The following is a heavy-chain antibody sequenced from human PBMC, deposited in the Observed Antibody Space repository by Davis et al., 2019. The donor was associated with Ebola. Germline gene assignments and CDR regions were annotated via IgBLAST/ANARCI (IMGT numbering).Heavy chain of an antibody. V-gene: IGHV3-48*02. CDR3: ARTCSGGSCYSIIDYYYGMDV. CDR2: ISSSSSTI. CDR1: GFTFSSYS. Sequence: GESLKISCAASGFTFSSYSMNWVRQAPGKGLEWVSYISSSSSTIYYADSVKGRFTISRDNAKNSLYLQMNSLRDEDTAVYYCARTCSGGSCYSIIDYYYGMDVWGQGTTVTVSS. J-gene: IGHJ6*02. D-gene: IGHD2-15*01.